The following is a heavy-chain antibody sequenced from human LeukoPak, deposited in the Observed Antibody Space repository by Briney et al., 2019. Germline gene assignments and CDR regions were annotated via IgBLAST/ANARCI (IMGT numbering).Heavy chain of an antibody. CDR3: ATSAYSSSSQFDY. D-gene: IGHD6-13*01. CDR1: GYTFTDYY. CDR2: ISPNSGGT. J-gene: IGHJ4*02. Sequence: ASVTVSCKASGYTFTDYYMHWVGQAPGQGLEWMGWISPNSGGTNYAQKFQGRVTMTRDTSISTAYMEVTRLRYDDTAVYYCATSAYSSSSQFDYWGQGTLVTVSS. V-gene: IGHV1-2*02.